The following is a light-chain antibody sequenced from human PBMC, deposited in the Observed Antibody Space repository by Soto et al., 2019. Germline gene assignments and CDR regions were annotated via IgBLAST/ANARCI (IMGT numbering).Light chain of an antibody. CDR3: CSYAGSYTYVV. V-gene: IGLV2-11*01. Sequence: QSALTQPRSVSGSPGQLVTISCTGTSSDVGGYNYVSWYQQHPGKAPKLMIYDVSKRPSGVPDRFSGSKSGNTASLTIYGLQAEDEADYYCCSYAGSYTYVVFGGGTKLTVL. CDR1: SSDVGGYNY. CDR2: DVS. J-gene: IGLJ2*01.